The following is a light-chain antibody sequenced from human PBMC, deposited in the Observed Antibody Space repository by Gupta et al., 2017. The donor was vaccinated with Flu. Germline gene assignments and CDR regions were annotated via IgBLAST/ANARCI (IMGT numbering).Light chain of an antibody. Sequence: PSSLSASVGDRVTITCRTSQSISTYLNWYQQKPGKAPNLLIYAASTLQSGLPSRFSGSGSGTDFTLSINRLQPDDFATYYCQQTYSSPWTFGQGTKVEIK. CDR2: AAS. V-gene: IGKV1-39*01. J-gene: IGKJ1*01. CDR3: QQTYSSPWT. CDR1: QSISTY.